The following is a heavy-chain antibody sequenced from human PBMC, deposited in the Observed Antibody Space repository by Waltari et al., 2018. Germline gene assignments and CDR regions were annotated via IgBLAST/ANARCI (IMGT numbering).Heavy chain of an antibody. CDR2: INAGNGNT. V-gene: IGHV1-3*01. Sequence: QVQLVQSGAEVKKPGASVKVSCKASGYTFTSYAMHWVRQAPGQRLEGMGWINAGNGNTKDSQKFHGRVTITRDTSASTAYMELSSLRSEDTAVYYCARDSGGSYFPFQHWGQGTLVTVSS. CDR3: ARDSGGSYFPFQH. D-gene: IGHD1-26*01. J-gene: IGHJ1*01. CDR1: GYTFTSYA.